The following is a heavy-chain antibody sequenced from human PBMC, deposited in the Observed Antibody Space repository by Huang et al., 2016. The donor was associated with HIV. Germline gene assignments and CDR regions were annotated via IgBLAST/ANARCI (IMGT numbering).Heavy chain of an antibody. Sequence: VQLQESGPGLVKPSQTLSLSCNVSGASIASGSYSWNWIRRPAGGGLEWIGHVYTCGGTDYNPSFKRRGAGSAGPSRSQFSMGLRSVTAADTAVYFCARGRVTSSGVVQSYDYWGQGSLVTVSS. V-gene: IGHV4-61*09. CDR3: ARGRVTSSGVVQSYDY. CDR1: GASIASGSYS. CDR2: VYTCGGT. J-gene: IGHJ4*02. D-gene: IGHD3-3*01.